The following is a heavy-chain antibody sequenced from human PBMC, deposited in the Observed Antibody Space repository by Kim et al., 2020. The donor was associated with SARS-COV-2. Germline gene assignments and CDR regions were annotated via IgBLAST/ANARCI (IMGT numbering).Heavy chain of an antibody. J-gene: IGHJ5*02. CDR1: GGSISSYY. CDR2: IYTSGST. CDR3: ARGGVVPAVSYNWFDP. V-gene: IGHV4-4*07. Sequence: SETLSLTCTVSGGSISSYYWSWIRQPAGKGLEWIGRIYTSGSTNYNPSLKSRVTMSVDTSKNQFSLKLSSVTAADTAVYYCARGGVVPAVSYNWFDPWGQGTLVTVSS. D-gene: IGHD2-2*01.